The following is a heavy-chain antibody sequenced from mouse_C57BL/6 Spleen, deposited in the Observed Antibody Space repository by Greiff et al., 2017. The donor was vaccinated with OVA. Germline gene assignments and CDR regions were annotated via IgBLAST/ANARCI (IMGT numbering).Heavy chain of an antibody. CDR1: GFTFSSYA. D-gene: IGHD1-1*01. Sequence: EVMLVESGGGLVKPGGSLKLSCAASGFTFSSYAMSWVRQTPEKRLEWVATISDGGSYTYYPDNVKGRFTISRDNAKNNLYLQMSYLKSEDTAMYYCARDPTVVATPNYYWGQGTSVTVSS. CDR2: ISDGGSYT. J-gene: IGHJ4*01. V-gene: IGHV5-4*01. CDR3: ARDPTVVATPNYY.